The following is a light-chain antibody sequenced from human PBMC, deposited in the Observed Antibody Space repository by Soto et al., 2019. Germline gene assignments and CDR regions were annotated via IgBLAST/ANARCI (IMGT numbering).Light chain of an antibody. CDR2: GAS. J-gene: IGKJ2*01. Sequence: EIVLTQSPGTLSLSPGERATLSCRASPSVSSSYLAWYQQKPVQAPRLLIYGASSRATGIPDRFSGSGSGTDFTLTISRLEPEDFAVYYCQQYGSSPGYTFGQGTKLEIK. V-gene: IGKV3-20*01. CDR3: QQYGSSPGYT. CDR1: PSVSSSY.